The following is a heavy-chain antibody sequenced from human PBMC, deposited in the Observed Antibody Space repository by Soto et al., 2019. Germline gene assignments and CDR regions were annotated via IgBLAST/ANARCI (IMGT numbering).Heavy chain of an antibody. CDR1: GFTFSSYG. CDR3: AKGAPPYSSFYYFDY. CDR2: ISYDGSNK. V-gene: IGHV3-30*18. D-gene: IGHD6-6*01. Sequence: QVQLVESGGGVVQPGRSLRLSCAASGFTFSSYGMHWVRQAPGKGLEWVAVISYDGSNKYYADSVKGRFTISRDNSKNTLYLQMNSLRAEDTAVYYCAKGAPPYSSFYYFDYWGQGTLVTVSS. J-gene: IGHJ4*02.